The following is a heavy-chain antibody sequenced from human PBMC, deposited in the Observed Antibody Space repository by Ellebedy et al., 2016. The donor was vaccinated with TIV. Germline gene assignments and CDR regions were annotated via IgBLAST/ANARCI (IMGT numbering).Heavy chain of an antibody. CDR3: AKNSNDYPDY. Sequence: GGSLRLXCAASGFTFSSYGMHWVRQAPGKGLEWVAVISYDGSNKYYADSVKGRFTISRDNSKNTLYLQMNSLRAEDTAIYYCAKNSNDYPDYWGQGTLVTVSS. CDR2: ISYDGSNK. J-gene: IGHJ4*02. D-gene: IGHD2-8*01. CDR1: GFTFSSYG. V-gene: IGHV3-30*12.